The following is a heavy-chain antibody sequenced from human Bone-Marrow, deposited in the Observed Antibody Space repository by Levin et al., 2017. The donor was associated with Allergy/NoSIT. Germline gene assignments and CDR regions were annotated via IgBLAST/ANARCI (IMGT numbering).Heavy chain of an antibody. CDR1: EYTFDNYW. CDR2: IYPRDSDA. D-gene: IGHD1-26*01. V-gene: IGHV5-51*01. CDR3: ARVPTLVGPNRHFDY. Sequence: MAGGSLRLSCQGSEYTFDNYWIAWVRQKPGKGLEWMGIIYPRDSDARYRPSFQGQVTISVDKSISTAYLQWTSLKASDTAMYYCARVPTLVGPNRHFDYWGQGTLVSVSS. J-gene: IGHJ4*02.